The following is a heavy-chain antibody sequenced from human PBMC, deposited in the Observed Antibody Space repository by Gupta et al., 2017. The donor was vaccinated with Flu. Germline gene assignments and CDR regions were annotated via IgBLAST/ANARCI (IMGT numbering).Heavy chain of an antibody. V-gene: IGHV3-33*01. J-gene: IGHJ6*02. CDR1: GSRFRPFG. Sequence: QVQLVESGGGVVQPGTSLRLSCTGSGSRFRPFGMHWVRQAPGKALEWVSTIWYDGSNTDYADSVKGRFTISRDNSKDSVYLQMNSLRVEDTGVYYCASEHGMDVWGQGTTVTVSS. CDR3: ASEHGMDV. CDR2: IWYDGSNT.